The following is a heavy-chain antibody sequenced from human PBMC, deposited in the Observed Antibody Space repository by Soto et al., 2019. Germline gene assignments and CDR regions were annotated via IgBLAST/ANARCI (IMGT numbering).Heavy chain of an antibody. CDR1: GFSLSTSGVG. CDR2: IYWDDDK. CDR3: AHRPLTYFAWLFGFDP. V-gene: IGHV2-5*02. D-gene: IGHD3-9*01. J-gene: IGHJ5*02. Sequence: QITLKESGPTLVKPTQTLTLTCTFSGFSLSTSGVGVGWIRQPPGKALEWLALIYWDDDKRYSPSLKSRLTITKDTSKNQVVITMTNMDPVDTATYYCAHRPLTYFAWLFGFDPWGQGTLVTVSS.